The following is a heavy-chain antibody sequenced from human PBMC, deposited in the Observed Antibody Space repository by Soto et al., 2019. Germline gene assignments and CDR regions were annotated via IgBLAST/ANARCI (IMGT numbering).Heavy chain of an antibody. CDR2: ISGSGGST. CDR1: GFTFSSYA. CDR3: AKDPHYYDSSGSHNLDY. V-gene: IGHV3-23*01. J-gene: IGHJ4*02. Sequence: PGGSLRLSCGASGFTFSSYAMSWVRQAPGKGLEWVSAISGSGGSTYYADSVKGRFTISRDNSKNTLYLQMNSLRAEDTAVYYCAKDPHYYDSSGSHNLDYWGQGTLVTVSS. D-gene: IGHD3-22*01.